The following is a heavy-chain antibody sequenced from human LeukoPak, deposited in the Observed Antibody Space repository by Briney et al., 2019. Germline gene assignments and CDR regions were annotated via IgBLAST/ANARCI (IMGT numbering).Heavy chain of an antibody. V-gene: IGHV1-2*02. CDR2: INPNSGGT. J-gene: IGHJ6*02. CDR3: ARDLQADCSGGSCYSSGYYYYGMDV. Sequence: GPSVKVSCKASGYTFTGYYMHWVRQAPGQGLEWMGWINPNSGGTNYAQKFQGRVTMTRDTSISTAYMELSRLRSDDTAVYYCARDLQADCSGGSCYSSGYYYYGMDVWGQGTTVTVSS. D-gene: IGHD2-15*01. CDR1: GYTFTGYY.